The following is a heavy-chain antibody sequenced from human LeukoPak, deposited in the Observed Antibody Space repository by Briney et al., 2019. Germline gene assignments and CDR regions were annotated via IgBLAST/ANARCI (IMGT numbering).Heavy chain of an antibody. Sequence: GGPLRLSCAASGNYWMHWVRQAPGKGLVWVSHINSDGSWTSYADSVKGRFTISKDNAKNTVYLQMNNLRAEDTAVYYCVSFYETYWGRGTLVTVS. D-gene: IGHD2-2*01. CDR3: VSFYETY. CDR2: INSDGSWT. V-gene: IGHV3-74*01. J-gene: IGHJ4*02. CDR1: GNYW.